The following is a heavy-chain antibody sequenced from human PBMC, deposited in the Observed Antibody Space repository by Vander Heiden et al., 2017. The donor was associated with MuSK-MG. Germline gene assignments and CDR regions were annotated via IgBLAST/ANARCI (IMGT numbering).Heavy chain of an antibody. Sequence: EVQLLESGGGLVQPGGSLRLSCAASGFTFSSYAMSWVRQAPVKGLEWVSAISGSGGSTYYADSVKGRFTISRDNSKNTLYLQMNSLRAEDTAVYYCAKDLGLGYSYGPWGQGTLVTVSS. D-gene: IGHD5-18*01. CDR3: AKDLGLGYSYGP. CDR2: ISGSGGST. V-gene: IGHV3-23*01. CDR1: GFTFSSYA. J-gene: IGHJ5*02.